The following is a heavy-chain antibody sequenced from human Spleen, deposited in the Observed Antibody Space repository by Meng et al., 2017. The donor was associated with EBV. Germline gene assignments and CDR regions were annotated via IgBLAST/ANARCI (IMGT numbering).Heavy chain of an antibody. Sequence: QVQRVQSGSELKKPGASVRLSCKTSGYDFRKYNMNWVRQAPRLGLEWMGWIDPNTGNPIYAPGFTGRFVFSLDTSVSTAHLQINSLTPEDTAVYYCARDGYSYGHPFDFWGQGTLVTVSS. CDR1: GYDFRKYN. CDR2: IDPNTGNP. J-gene: IGHJ4*02. D-gene: IGHD5-18*01. V-gene: IGHV7-4-1*02. CDR3: ARDGYSYGHPFDF.